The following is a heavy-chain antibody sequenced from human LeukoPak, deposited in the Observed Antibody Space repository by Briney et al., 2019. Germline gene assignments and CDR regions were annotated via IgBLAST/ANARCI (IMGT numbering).Heavy chain of an antibody. CDR3: AGTYYFDTGGYYHYSL. D-gene: IGHD3-22*01. CDR1: GASISSYY. CDR2: IYYSGST. J-gene: IGHJ4*02. Sequence: SETLSLTCTVSGASISSYYWSWIRQPPGKGLEWIGYIYYSGSTNYNPSLKSRVTISVDTSKNQFSLKLSSVTAADTAVYYCAGTYYFDTGGYYHYSLWGQGTLVTVSS. V-gene: IGHV4-59*01.